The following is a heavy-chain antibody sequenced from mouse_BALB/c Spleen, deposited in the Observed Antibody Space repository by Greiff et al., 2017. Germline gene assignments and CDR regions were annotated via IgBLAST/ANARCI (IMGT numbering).Heavy chain of an antibody. D-gene: IGHD4-1*01. CDR1: GYTFTSYW. CDR2: IYPSDSYT. J-gene: IGHJ2*01. Sequence: QVQLQQPGAELVRPGASVKLSCKASGYTFTSYWINWVKQRPGQGLEWIGNIYPSDSYTNYNQKFKDKATLTVDKSSSTAYMQLSSPTSEDSAVYYCTRKLGVTGTYYFDYWGQGTTLTVSS. CDR3: TRKLGVTGTYYFDY. V-gene: IGHV1-69*02.